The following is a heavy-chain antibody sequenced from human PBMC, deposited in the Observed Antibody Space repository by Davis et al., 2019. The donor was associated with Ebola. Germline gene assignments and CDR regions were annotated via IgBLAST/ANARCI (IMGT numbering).Heavy chain of an antibody. CDR3: ARRRDCSGGSCYSEWFDP. D-gene: IGHD2-15*01. J-gene: IGHJ5*02. CDR2: IYPGDSDT. CDR1: GYSFTSYW. Sequence: GESLKISCKGSGYSFTSYWIGWVRQMPGKGLEWMGIIYPGDSDTRYSPSFQGQVTISADKSISTAYLQWSSLKASDTDMYYCARRRDCSGGSCYSEWFDPWGQGTLVTVSS. V-gene: IGHV5-51*01.